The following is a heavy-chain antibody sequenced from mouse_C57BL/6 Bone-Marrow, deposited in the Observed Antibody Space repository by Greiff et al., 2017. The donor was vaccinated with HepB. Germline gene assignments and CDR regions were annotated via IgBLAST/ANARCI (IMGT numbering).Heavy chain of an antibody. Sequence: QVQLKQSGAELARPGASVKLSCKASGYTFTSYGISWVKQRTGQGLEWIGEIYPRSGNTYYNEKFKGKATLTADKSSSTAYMELRSLTSEDSAVYFCASYYSNYLAWFAYWGQGTLVTVSA. V-gene: IGHV1-81*01. CDR3: ASYYSNYLAWFAY. CDR2: IYPRSGNT. CDR1: GYTFTSYG. J-gene: IGHJ3*01. D-gene: IGHD2-5*01.